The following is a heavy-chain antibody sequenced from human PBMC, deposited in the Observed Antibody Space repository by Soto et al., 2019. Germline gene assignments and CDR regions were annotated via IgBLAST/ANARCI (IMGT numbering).Heavy chain of an antibody. V-gene: IGHV3-23*01. J-gene: IGHJ4*02. CDR1: GFTFSTCA. CDR2: ISGSGSTT. Sequence: EVQLLESGGGLVQPGGSLRLSCPATGFTFSTCAMNWVRQAPGKGLAWVSTISGSGSTTYYADSVKGRFTISIDDFKNTLDLQMNRLRVEDPGVYFCAKVRSSIYGSGYPLGYFGSLGQGTLVTVSS. CDR3: AKVRSSIYGSGYPLGYFGS. D-gene: IGHD3-22*01.